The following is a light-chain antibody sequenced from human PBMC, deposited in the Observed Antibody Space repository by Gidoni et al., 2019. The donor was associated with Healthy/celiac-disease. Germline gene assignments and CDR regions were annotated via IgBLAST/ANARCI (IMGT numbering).Light chain of an antibody. CDR1: QGISSY. Sequence: DIQLTQSPSFLSASVGDRVTITCRASQGISSYLAWYQQKHGKAPKLLIYAASTLQSGVPSRFSGSGSGTEFTLTISSLQPEDCATYYCQQLNSYPLTFGGGTKVEIK. CDR2: AAS. J-gene: IGKJ4*01. CDR3: QQLNSYPLT. V-gene: IGKV1-9*01.